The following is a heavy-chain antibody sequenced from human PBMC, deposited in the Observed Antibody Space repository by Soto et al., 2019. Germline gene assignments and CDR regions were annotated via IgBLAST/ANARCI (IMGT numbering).Heavy chain of an antibody. CDR3: ARQDGSAAAGTYYYYGMDV. CDR1: GGSFSGYY. J-gene: IGHJ6*02. Sequence: QVQLQQWGAGLLKPSETLSLTCAVYGGSFSGYYWSWIRQPPGKGLEWIGEINHSGRTNYNPSLKSRVTISVDTSKNQFSLKLSSVTAADTAVYYCARQDGSAAAGTYYYYGMDVWGQGTTVTVSS. V-gene: IGHV4-34*01. CDR2: INHSGRT. D-gene: IGHD6-13*01.